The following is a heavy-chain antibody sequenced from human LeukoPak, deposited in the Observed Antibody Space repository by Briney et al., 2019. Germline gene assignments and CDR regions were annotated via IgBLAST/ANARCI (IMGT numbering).Heavy chain of an antibody. CDR2: INPSGGST. V-gene: IGHV1-46*01. Sequence: GASVKVSCKTSGYTFTSYYMHWVRQAPGQGLEWMGIINPSGGSTSYAQKLQGRVTMTTDTSTSTAYMELRSLRSDDTAVYYCASLSFRGGCGGSCYALSFDYWGQGTLVTVSS. J-gene: IGHJ4*02. CDR1: GYTFTSYY. D-gene: IGHD2-15*01. CDR3: ASLSFRGGCGGSCYALSFDY.